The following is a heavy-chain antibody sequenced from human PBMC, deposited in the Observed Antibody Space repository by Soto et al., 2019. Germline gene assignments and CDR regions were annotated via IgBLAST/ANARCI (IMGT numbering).Heavy chain of an antibody. V-gene: IGHV3-11*06. Sequence: GGSLRLSCAASGFTFSDYYMSWIRQAPGKGLEWVSYISSSSSYTNYADSVKGRFTISRDNAKNSLYLQMNSLRAEDTAVYYYYSGRTNYHRSVKSRVTISVDNAKNPFSLKLSSVTAEDTAVYYCASKVEGYCSGGSCYKDYYYMDVWGKGTTVTVSS. J-gene: IGHJ6*03. CDR3: YSGRTNYHRSVKSRVTISVDNAKNPFSLKLSSVTAEDTAVYYCASKVEGYCSGGSCYKDYYYMDV. CDR1: GFTFSDYY. D-gene: IGHD2-15*01. CDR2: ISSSSSYT.